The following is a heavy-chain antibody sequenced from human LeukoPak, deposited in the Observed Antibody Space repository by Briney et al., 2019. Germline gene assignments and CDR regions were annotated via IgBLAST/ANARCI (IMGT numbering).Heavy chain of an antibody. CDR1: GFTLSNYW. Sequence: PGGSLTLSCAVSGFTLSNYWMTWVRQPAGKGLEWVANIKQDGSEKCYVDSVKGRFTISRDNAKNSLYLQMNSLRAEDRAVYYCARDRCSSSSCFIGYWGQGTLVTVSS. V-gene: IGHV3-7*04. CDR3: ARDRCSSSSCFIGY. D-gene: IGHD2-2*01. J-gene: IGHJ4*02. CDR2: IKQDGSEK.